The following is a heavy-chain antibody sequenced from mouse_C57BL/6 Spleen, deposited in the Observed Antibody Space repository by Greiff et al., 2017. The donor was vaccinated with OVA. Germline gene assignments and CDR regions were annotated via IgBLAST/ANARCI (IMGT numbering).Heavy chain of an antibody. J-gene: IGHJ3*01. V-gene: IGHV1-37*01. D-gene: IGHD1-1*01. CDR1: GYSFTGYF. CDR2: INPYNGDT. Sequence: VQLKESGPELVKPGASVKISCKASGYSFTGYFMNWVKQSHGKSLEWIGRINPYNGDTFYNQKFKGKATLTVDKSSSTAHMELLSLTSEDFAVYYCAREEDHYYGSSYGWFAYWGQGTLVTVSA. CDR3: AREEDHYYGSSYGWFAY.